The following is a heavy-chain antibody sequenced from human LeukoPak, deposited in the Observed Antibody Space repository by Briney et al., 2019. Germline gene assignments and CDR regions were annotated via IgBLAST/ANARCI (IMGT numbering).Heavy chain of an antibody. J-gene: IGHJ6*03. D-gene: IGHD2-2*03. V-gene: IGHV3-30*02. Sequence: GGSLRLSCAASGFTFSSYGMHWVRQAPGKGLEWVAFIRYDGSNKYYADSVKGRFTISRDNSKNTLYLQMNSLRAEDTAVYYCATHGSAHYYMDVWGKGTTVTISS. CDR1: GFTFSSYG. CDR2: IRYDGSNK. CDR3: ATHGSAHYYMDV.